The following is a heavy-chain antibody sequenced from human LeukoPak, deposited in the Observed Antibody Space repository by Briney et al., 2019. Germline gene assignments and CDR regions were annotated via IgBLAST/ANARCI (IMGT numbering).Heavy chain of an antibody. V-gene: IGHV4-39*01. Sequence: PSETLSLTCTVSGGSISSSSYYWGWIRQPPGKGLEWIGSIYYSGSTYYNPSLKSRVTISVDTSKNQFSLKLSSVTAADTAVYYCARSIAVAGIWYYYYYYMDVWGKGTTVTISS. CDR1: GGSISSSSYY. J-gene: IGHJ6*03. CDR3: ARSIAVAGIWYYYYYYMDV. D-gene: IGHD6-19*01. CDR2: IYYSGST.